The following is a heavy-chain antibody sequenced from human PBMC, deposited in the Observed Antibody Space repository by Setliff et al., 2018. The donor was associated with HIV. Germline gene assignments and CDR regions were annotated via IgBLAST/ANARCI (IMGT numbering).Heavy chain of an antibody. CDR2: ISSSSSYT. J-gene: IGHJ6*02. CDR1: GFTFSDYY. D-gene: IGHD2-15*01. Sequence: GGSLRLSCAASGFTFSDYYMSWIRQAPGKGLEWASYISSSSSYTNYADSVKGRFTISRDNAKNSLYLQMNSLRAEDTAVYYCAKTLPTLYPPHDYYFAMDVWGQGTTVTVSS. V-gene: IGHV3-11*03. CDR3: AKTLPTLYPPHDYYFAMDV.